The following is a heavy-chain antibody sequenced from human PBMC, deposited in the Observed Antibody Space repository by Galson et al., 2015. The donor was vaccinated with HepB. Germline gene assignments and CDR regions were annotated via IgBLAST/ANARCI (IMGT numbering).Heavy chain of an antibody. D-gene: IGHD2-8*02. CDR1: GYTFSSYS. J-gene: IGHJ5*02. V-gene: IGHV1-18*01. Sequence: QSGAEVKKPGASVKVSCKASGYTFSSYSIAWVRQAPGQGLEWMGWINPYDTSTKYAQKFQGRVTMTTETSTTTAYPELRSLRSDDTAVYYCARGALVAVVNANLNNWFDPWGQGTLVTVSS. CDR2: INPYDTST. CDR3: ARGALVAVVNANLNNWFDP.